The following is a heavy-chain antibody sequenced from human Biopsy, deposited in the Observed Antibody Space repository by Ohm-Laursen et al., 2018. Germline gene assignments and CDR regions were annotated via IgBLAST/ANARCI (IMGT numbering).Heavy chain of an antibody. V-gene: IGHV3-21*01. D-gene: IGHD3-10*01. CDR3: ARWYGDLFYYYNGMDV. CDR1: GFTFNLYS. Sequence: SLRLSCAASGFTFNLYSIVWVRQAPGKGLAWVSSITSSTSSTYYADSVKGRVTISRDNANNSVSLQMNNLRVDDTAVYYCARWYGDLFYYYNGMDVWGQGTTVTVSS. J-gene: IGHJ6*02. CDR2: ITSSTSST.